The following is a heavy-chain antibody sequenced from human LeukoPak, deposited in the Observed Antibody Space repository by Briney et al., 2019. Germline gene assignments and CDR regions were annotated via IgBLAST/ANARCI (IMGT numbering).Heavy chain of an antibody. J-gene: IGHJ4*02. CDR1: GFTFSTYA. D-gene: IGHD1-14*01. CDR3: ASNRGGRYYFDY. CDR2: ISGSGGST. V-gene: IGHV3-23*01. Sequence: GSLRLSCAASGFTFSTYAMTWVRQAPGKGLEWVSAISGSGGSTYYADSVKGRFTISRDNSKNTQYLQMNSLRAENTAVYYCASNRGGRYYFDYWGQGTLVTVSS.